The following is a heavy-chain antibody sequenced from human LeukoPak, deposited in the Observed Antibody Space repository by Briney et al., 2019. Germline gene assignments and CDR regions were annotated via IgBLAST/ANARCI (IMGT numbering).Heavy chain of an antibody. CDR1: GYSIRSGYY. Sequence: SETLSLTCAVSGYSIRSGYYWGWIRQPPGKALEWIGSIYHSGSTYYNPSLKSRVTISVDTSKNQLSLKLSSVTAADTAVYYCASRPTFYYGSGSYWFDYWGQGTLVTVSS. CDR3: ASRPTFYYGSGSYWFDY. D-gene: IGHD3-10*01. J-gene: IGHJ4*02. CDR2: IYHSGST. V-gene: IGHV4-38-2*01.